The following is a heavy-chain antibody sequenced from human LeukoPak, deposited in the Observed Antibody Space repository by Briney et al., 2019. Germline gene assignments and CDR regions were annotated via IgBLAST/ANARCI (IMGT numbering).Heavy chain of an antibody. V-gene: IGHV4-30-4*01. CDR2: IYYSGST. J-gene: IGHJ4*02. CDR3: ARRVGYCSSTSCPDY. D-gene: IGHD2-2*01. Sequence: SETLSLTCTVSGGSISSGDYYWSWIRQPPGKGLEWIGYIYYSGSTYYNPSLKTRVTISVDTSKTQFSLKLSSVTAADTAVYYCARRVGYCSSTSCPDYWGQGTLVTVSS. CDR1: GGSISSGDYY.